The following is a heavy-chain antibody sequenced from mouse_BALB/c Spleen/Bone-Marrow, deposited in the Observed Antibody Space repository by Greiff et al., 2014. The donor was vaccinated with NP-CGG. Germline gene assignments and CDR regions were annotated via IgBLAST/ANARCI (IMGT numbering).Heavy chain of an antibody. CDR2: IDPYDSET. J-gene: IGHJ3*01. D-gene: IGHD2-4*01. V-gene: IGHV1-52*01. CDR1: GYTFTSYW. CDR3: ARGRDYDAFSY. Sequence: QVQLKESGAELVRPGASVKLSCKASGYTFTSYWMNWVKQRPEQGLEWIGRIDPYDSETHYNQKFKDKAILTVDKSSSAAYMQLSSLTSEDSAVYYCARGRDYDAFSYWGQGTLVTVSA.